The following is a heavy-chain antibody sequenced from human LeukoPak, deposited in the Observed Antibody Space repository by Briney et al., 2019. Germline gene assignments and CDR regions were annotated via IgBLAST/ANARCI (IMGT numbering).Heavy chain of an antibody. CDR2: INPNSGGT. Sequence: ASVKVSCKASGYTFTGYYMHWVRQAPGQGLEWMGWINPNSGGTNYAQKFQGRVTMTRDTSISTAYMELSRLRSDDTAVYYCARGGALVQLDHNWFDPWGQGTLVTVSS. D-gene: IGHD1-1*01. CDR3: ARGGALVQLDHNWFDP. V-gene: IGHV1-2*02. J-gene: IGHJ5*02. CDR1: GYTFTGYY.